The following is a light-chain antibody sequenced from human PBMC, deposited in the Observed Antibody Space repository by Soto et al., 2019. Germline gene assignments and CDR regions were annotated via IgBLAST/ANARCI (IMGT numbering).Light chain of an antibody. V-gene: IGLV1-40*01. J-gene: IGLJ3*02. CDR3: QSYETSLRSWV. CDR1: SSNIGAGYD. Sequence: QSVLTQPPSVSGAPGQRVTISCTGSSSNIGAGYDVHWYQQLPGTAPKLLIYGNSNRPSGVPDRFSGSKSGTSASLPITGLKGEDETDYSCQSYETSLRSWVSGGGTKVPAL. CDR2: GNS.